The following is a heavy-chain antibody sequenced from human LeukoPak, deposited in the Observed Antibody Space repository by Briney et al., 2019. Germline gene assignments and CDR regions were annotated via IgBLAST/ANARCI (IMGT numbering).Heavy chain of an antibody. V-gene: IGHV1-8*01. J-gene: IGHJ5*02. D-gene: IGHD3-10*01. CDR2: MNPNSGNT. CDR1: GYTFTSYD. Sequence: ASVKVSCKASGYTFTSYDINWVRQATGQGLEWMGWMNPNSGNTGYAQKFQGRVTMTTDTSTSTAYMELRSLRSDDTAVYYCARVLFPDSYYYGSGSYKPGFDPWGQGTLVTVSS. CDR3: ARVLFPDSYYYGSGSYKPGFDP.